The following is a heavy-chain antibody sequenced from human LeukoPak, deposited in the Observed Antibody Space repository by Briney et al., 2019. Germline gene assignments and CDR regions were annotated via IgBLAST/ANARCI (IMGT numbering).Heavy chain of an antibody. J-gene: IGHJ4*02. Sequence: SETLSLTCAVYGGSFSGYYWSWIRQPPGKGLEWIVEINHSGSTNYNPSLKSRVTISVDTSKNQFSLKLSSVTAADTAVYYCARALLLWFGELRGYYFDYWGQGTLVTVSS. V-gene: IGHV4-34*01. CDR3: ARALLLWFGELRGYYFDY. CDR2: INHSGST. D-gene: IGHD3-10*01. CDR1: GGSFSGYY.